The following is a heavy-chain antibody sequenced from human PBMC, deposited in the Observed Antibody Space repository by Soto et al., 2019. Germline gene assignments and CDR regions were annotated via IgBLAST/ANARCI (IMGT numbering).Heavy chain of an antibody. J-gene: IGHJ6*03. D-gene: IGHD3-3*01. CDR2: IYPGDSDT. Sequence: GESLKISCKGSGYSFTSYWIGWVRQMPGKGLEWMGIIYPGDSDTRYSPSFQGQVTISADKSISTAYLQWSSLKASDTAMYYCARGYFWSGYPDYYYYYMDVWGKWTTVTVSS. CDR3: ARGYFWSGYPDYYYYYMDV. V-gene: IGHV5-51*01. CDR1: GYSFTSYW.